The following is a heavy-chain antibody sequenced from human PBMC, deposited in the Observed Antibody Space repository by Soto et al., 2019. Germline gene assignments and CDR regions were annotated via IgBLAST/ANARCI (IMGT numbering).Heavy chain of an antibody. CDR1: GYSFTSYW. Sequence: LGESLKISCKGSGYSFTSYWISWVRQMPGKGLEWMGRIDPSDSYTNYSPSFQGHVTISADKSISTAYLQWSSLKASDTAMYYCARHVSSILRYFDWYTLGPTEDAFDIWGQGTMVTVSS. CDR3: ARHVSSILRYFDWYTLGPTEDAFDI. J-gene: IGHJ3*02. D-gene: IGHD3-9*01. CDR2: IDPSDSYT. V-gene: IGHV5-10-1*01.